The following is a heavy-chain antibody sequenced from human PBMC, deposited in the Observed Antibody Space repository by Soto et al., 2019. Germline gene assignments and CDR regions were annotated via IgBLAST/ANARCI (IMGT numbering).Heavy chain of an antibody. Sequence: SETLSLTCTVSGGSISRYYWSWIRQPPGKGLEWIGYIYYSGSTNYNPSLKSRVTISVDTSKNQFSLKLSSVTAADTAVYYCAREIGRGDRVAFDIWGQGTMVT. V-gene: IGHV4-59*01. CDR3: AREIGRGDRVAFDI. CDR1: GGSISRYY. J-gene: IGHJ3*02. CDR2: IYYSGST. D-gene: IGHD7-27*01.